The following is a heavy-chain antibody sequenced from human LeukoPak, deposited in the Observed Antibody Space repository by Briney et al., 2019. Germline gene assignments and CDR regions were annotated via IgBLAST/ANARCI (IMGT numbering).Heavy chain of an antibody. CDR3: ARDRVVVAATLIYFDY. Sequence: GGSLRLSCAASGFTFDDYGMSWVRQAPGKGLEWVSGINWNGGSTGYADSVKGRFTISRDNAKNSLYLQMDSLRAEDTALYYCARDRVVVAATLIYFDYWGQGTLVTVSS. V-gene: IGHV3-20*04. J-gene: IGHJ4*02. CDR1: GFTFDDYG. D-gene: IGHD2-15*01. CDR2: INWNGGST.